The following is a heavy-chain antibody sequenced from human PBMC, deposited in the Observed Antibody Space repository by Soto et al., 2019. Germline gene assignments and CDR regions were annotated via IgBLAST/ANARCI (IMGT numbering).Heavy chain of an antibody. CDR2: IIPVLGIA. CDR1: GCTFGSYS. J-gene: IGHJ6*02. Sequence: GGSLRLSCAAYGCTFGSYSMNWVRQAPGQGLEWMGRIIPVLGIANYAQKFQGRVTITADTSTSTAYMELRSLRSDDTAVYYCARDGPDYDILTGYYKRTVSYYYGMDVWGQGTTVTVSS. D-gene: IGHD3-9*01. CDR3: ARDGPDYDILTGYYKRTVSYYYGMDV. V-gene: IGHV1-69*04.